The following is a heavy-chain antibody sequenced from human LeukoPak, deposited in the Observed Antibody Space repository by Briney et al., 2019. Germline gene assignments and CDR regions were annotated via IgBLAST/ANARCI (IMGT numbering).Heavy chain of an antibody. CDR3: ASGRPGDPGAFDI. V-gene: IGHV1-8*01. Sequence: ASVKVSCKASGYTFTSYDINWVRQATGQGLEWMGWMNPNSGNTGYAQKFQGRVTMTRNTSISTAYTELSSLGSEDTAVYYCASGRPGDPGAFDIWGQGTMVTVSS. D-gene: IGHD2-21*02. CDR1: GYTFTSYD. CDR2: MNPNSGNT. J-gene: IGHJ3*02.